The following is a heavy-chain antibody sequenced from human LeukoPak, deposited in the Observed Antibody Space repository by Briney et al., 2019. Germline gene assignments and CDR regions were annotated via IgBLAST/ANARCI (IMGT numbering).Heavy chain of an antibody. Sequence: PSETLSLTCTVSGGSISSGGYSWSWIRQPPGKGLEWIGYIYYSGSTYYNPSLKSRVTISVDTSKNQFSLKLSSVTAADTAVYYCAREDDSSGHPLDYWGQGTLVTVSS. V-gene: IGHV4-30-4*08. CDR1: GGSISSGGYS. CDR2: IYYSGST. CDR3: AREDDSSGHPLDY. J-gene: IGHJ4*02. D-gene: IGHD3-22*01.